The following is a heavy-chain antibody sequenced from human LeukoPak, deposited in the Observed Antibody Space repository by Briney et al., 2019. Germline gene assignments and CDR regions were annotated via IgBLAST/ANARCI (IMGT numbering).Heavy chain of an antibody. J-gene: IGHJ6*03. CDR1: GYTFTSYD. V-gene: IGHV1-8*01. CDR2: MNPNSGDT. CDR3: ARGAGGSGSYLYYYYMNV. D-gene: IGHD3-10*01. Sequence: ASVKVSCKASGYTFTSYDINWVRQATGQGLEWMGWMNPNSGDTGYAQKFQGRVTMTRDTSISTAYMELSSLRSEDTAVYYWARGAGGSGSYLYYYYMNVWGKGTTVTISS.